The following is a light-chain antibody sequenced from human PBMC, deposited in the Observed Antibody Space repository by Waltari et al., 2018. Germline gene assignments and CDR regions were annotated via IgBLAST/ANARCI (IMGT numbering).Light chain of an antibody. Sequence: QSVLTQPPSASGTPGKRVTISCSGSSLNGESNAVNWYQHLPGTTPKLLIYNSNYRPSGVPDRFSGSTSGTSASLAISGLQSEDEAEYYCAAWDDSRSGWVFGGGTKVTVL. CDR3: AAWDDSRSGWV. CDR2: NSN. V-gene: IGLV1-44*01. CDR1: SLNGESNA. J-gene: IGLJ3*02.